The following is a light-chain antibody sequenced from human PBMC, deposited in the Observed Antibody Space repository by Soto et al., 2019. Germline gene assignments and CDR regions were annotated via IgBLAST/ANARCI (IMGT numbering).Light chain of an antibody. CDR3: RAWDDTLNGWV. CDR2: SNN. J-gene: IGLJ3*02. CDR1: TSKIGSNT. V-gene: IGLV1-44*01. Sequence: QSVLTQPPSASGTPGQTVTISCSGGTSKIGSNTINWYQHLPGMAPKLHIYSNNQRPSGVPDRFSGSKSGTSASLAISRLQSEDEADFYCRAWDDTLNGWVFGGGTKLTVL.